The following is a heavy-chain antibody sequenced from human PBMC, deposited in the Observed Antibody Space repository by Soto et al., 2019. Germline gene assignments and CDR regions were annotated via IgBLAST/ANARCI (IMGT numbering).Heavy chain of an antibody. J-gene: IGHJ5*02. CDR3: ARGIATGQLDP. D-gene: IGHD2-15*01. CDR1: GYTFTRYT. V-gene: IGHV1-3*01. CDR2: INPDNGNT. Sequence: ASVKVSCKASGYTFTRYTMNWVRQAPGRRLEWMGWINPDNGNTKSSQKFQDRVIITRDTSASTAYMDLSSLRSEDTAVYYCARGIATGQLDPWGQGTLVTVSS.